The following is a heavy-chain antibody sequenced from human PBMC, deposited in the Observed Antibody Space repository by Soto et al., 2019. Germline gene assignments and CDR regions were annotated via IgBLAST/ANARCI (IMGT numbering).Heavy chain of an antibody. V-gene: IGHV4-34*01. Sequence: SETLSLTCAVYGGSFSGYYWSWIRQPPGKGLEWIGEINHSGSTNYNPSLKSRVTISVDTSKNQFSLKLSSVTAADTSVYYCARLTMVRGVNGHYGMDVWGQGTTVT. D-gene: IGHD3-10*01. CDR3: ARLTMVRGVNGHYGMDV. CDR1: GGSFSGYY. CDR2: INHSGST. J-gene: IGHJ6*02.